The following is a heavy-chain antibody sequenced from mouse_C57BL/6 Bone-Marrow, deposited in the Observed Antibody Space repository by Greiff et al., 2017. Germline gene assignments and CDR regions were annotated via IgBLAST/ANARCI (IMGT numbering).Heavy chain of an antibody. Sequence: VQLQQSGAELAKPGASVKLSCKASGYTFTSYWMHWVNQRPGQGLEWIGYINPSSGYTKYNQKFKDKATLTEDKSSSTAYMQLSSRTYEDSAVYYCARSGYGSSWFAYWGQGTLVTVSA. D-gene: IGHD1-1*01. J-gene: IGHJ3*01. V-gene: IGHV1-7*01. CDR1: GYTFTSYW. CDR3: ARSGYGSSWFAY. CDR2: INPSSGYT.